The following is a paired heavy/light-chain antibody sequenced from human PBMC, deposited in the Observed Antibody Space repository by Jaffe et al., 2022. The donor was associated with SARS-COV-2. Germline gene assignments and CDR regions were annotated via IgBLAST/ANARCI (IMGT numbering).Heavy chain of an antibody. D-gene: IGHD6-13*01. Sequence: EVQLVESGGGLVQPGGSLRLSCAASGFTFSSYNMNWVRQAPGKGLEWVSYISSSSSTKYYADSVKGRFTISRDNAKNSLYLQMYSLRAEDTAVYYCARGPGSHSSTWYYNWFDPWGQGTLVTVSS. CDR3: ARGPGSHSSTWYYNWFDP. V-gene: IGHV3-48*01. CDR1: GFTFSSYN. CDR2: ISSSSSTK. J-gene: IGHJ5*02.
Light chain of an antibody. CDR1: QSISSY. V-gene: IGKV1-39*01. Sequence: DIQMTQSPSSLSASVGDRVTITCRASQSISSYLNWYQQKPGKAPKLLIYAASSLQSGVPSRFSGSGSGTDFTLTISSLQPEHFATYYCQQTYSTPWTFGQGTKVEIK. CDR2: AAS. J-gene: IGKJ1*01. CDR3: QQTYSTPWT.